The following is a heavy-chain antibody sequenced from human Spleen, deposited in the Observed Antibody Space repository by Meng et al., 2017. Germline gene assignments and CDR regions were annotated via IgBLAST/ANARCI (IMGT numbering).Heavy chain of an antibody. Sequence: QVQRPQLGAGLLTPSVTLSLTVVVSCGSLSDYYWSWIRQPPGKGLEWSGEINHSESTNYNPSHESRATIPVDTSQHNLSLKLSSVTAADSAVYYCARGPTTMAHDFDYWGQGTLVTVSS. CDR2: INHSEST. D-gene: IGHD4-11*01. J-gene: IGHJ4*02. CDR1: CGSLSDYY. CDR3: ARGPTTMAHDFDY. V-gene: IGHV4-34*01.